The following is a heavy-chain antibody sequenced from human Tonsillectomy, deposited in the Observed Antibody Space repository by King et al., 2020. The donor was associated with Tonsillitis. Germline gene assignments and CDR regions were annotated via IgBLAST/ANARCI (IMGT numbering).Heavy chain of an antibody. V-gene: IGHV5-51*01. CDR2: LYPGDSDT. J-gene: IGHJ6*02. CDR3: ARQGYCSGGSCYGWGGMDV. Sequence: VQLVESGAEVKKPGESLKISCKGSGYSFTSYWIGWVRQMPGKGLEWVGNLYPGDSDTRYRPSFQGQVTISADKSISTAYLQWSSLKASDTAMYYCARQGYCSGGSCYGWGGMDVWGQGTTVTVSS. CDR1: GYSFTSYW. D-gene: IGHD2-15*01.